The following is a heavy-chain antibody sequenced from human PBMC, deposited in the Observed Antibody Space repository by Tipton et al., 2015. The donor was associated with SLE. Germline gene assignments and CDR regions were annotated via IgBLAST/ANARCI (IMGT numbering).Heavy chain of an antibody. CDR2: IRSNSYGGTA. CDR3: GTGDAFDI. CDR1: GVSFGDYA. V-gene: IGHV3-49*04. J-gene: IGHJ3*02. Sequence: SLRLSCTTSGVSFGDYAMSWVRQAPGKGLEWIGFIRSNSYGGTAEYAASVKGRFTISRDDYTNTAYLQMNSLKTEDTAVYYCGTGDAFDIWGQGTMVTVSS. D-gene: IGHD1-1*01.